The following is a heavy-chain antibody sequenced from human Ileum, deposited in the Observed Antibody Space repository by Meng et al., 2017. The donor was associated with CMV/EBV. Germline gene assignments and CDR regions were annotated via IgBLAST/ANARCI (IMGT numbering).Heavy chain of an antibody. CDR3: AGSRPGGGACDY. CDR2: IHFIGHT. Sequence: QVQIRVSGPGLLKPSETLSLTCIVSGASIKHSNWNWVRQPAGQGLEWIGLIHFIGHTVYNPSLKSRVTVSLDASKSQFSLTLNSVTAADTATYYCAGSRPGGGACDYWGQGILVTVFS. D-gene: IGHD3-16*01. CDR1: GASIKHSN. J-gene: IGHJ4*02. V-gene: IGHV4-4*07.